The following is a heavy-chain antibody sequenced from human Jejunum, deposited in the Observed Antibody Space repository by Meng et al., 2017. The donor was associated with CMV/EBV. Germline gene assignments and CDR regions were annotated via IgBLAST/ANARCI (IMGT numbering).Heavy chain of an antibody. CDR2: IIPILGTP. CDR3: ARDPQVVTTTPFFDY. CDR1: RCTFSSYT. D-gene: IGHD2-21*02. Sequence: SRCTFSSYTITWVRQAPGQGLEWMGRIIPILGTPNYAQRFQGRLTITADRSTNTVYMILSSLRSEDTAVYYCARDPQVVTTTPFFDYWGQGSLVTVSS. V-gene: IGHV1-69*08. J-gene: IGHJ4*02.